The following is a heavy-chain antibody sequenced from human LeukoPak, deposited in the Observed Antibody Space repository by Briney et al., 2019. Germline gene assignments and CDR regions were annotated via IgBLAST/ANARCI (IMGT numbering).Heavy chain of an antibody. V-gene: IGHV3-74*01. CDR1: GFTFSSYW. D-gene: IGHD3-22*01. CDR2: INSDGSST. Sequence: GGSLRLSCAASGFTFSSYWMHWVRHAPGKGLMWVSRINSDGSSTSYADSVKGRFTISRDNAKNTLYLQMNSLRAEDTAVYYCAMGPYYYDSSGYYYWGQGTLVTVSS. J-gene: IGHJ4*02. CDR3: AMGPYYYDSSGYYY.